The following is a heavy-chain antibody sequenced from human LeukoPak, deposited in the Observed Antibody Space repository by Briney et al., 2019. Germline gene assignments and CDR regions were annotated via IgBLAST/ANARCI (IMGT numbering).Heavy chain of an antibody. V-gene: IGHV3-33*01. CDR2: IWYDGSNK. CDR1: GFTFSSYG. J-gene: IGHJ4*02. CDR3: ARIYGSGSSKSDNFDY. Sequence: GGSPRLSCAASGFTFSSYGMHWVRQAPGKGLEWVAVIWYDGSNKYYADSVKGRFTISRDNSKNTLYLQMNSLRAEDTAVYYCARIYGSGSSKSDNFDYWGQGTLVTVSS. D-gene: IGHD3-10*01.